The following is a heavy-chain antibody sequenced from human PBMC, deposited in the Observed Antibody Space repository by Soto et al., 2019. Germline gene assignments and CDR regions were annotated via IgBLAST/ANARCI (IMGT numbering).Heavy chain of an antibody. CDR2: IYHSGSI. Sequence: SETLSLTCSVSGGTINGGDYFWRWIRQPRGRGLEWIGYIYHSGSIYYYPSLKSRVAISVDRSKNQFSLKLSSVTAADTAVYYCATITGTTGADYWGQGTLVT. D-gene: IGHD1-20*01. CDR1: GGTINGGDYF. V-gene: IGHV4-30-2*01. CDR3: ATITGTTGADY. J-gene: IGHJ4*02.